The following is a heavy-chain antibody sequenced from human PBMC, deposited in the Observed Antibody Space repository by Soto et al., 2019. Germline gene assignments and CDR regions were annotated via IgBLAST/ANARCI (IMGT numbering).Heavy chain of an antibody. CDR2: ISGSGGST. D-gene: IGHD4-17*01. Sequence: EVQLLESGGGLVQPGGSLRLSCAASGFTFSSYAMSWVRQAPGKGLEWVSAISGSGGSTYYADSVKGRFTISRDNSKNTLYLQINSLRAEDTAVYYCAKDYGDYSEYFQHWGQGTLVTVSS. V-gene: IGHV3-23*01. J-gene: IGHJ1*01. CDR1: GFTFSSYA. CDR3: AKDYGDYSEYFQH.